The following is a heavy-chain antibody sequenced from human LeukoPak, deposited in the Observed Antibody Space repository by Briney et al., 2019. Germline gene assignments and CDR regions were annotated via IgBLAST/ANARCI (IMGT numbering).Heavy chain of an antibody. J-gene: IGHJ3*02. CDR2: IYWNDDK. V-gene: IGHV2-5*01. CDR3: AHSKGGDTPLSAFDI. D-gene: IGHD4-17*01. CDR1: GFSLSTSGVG. Sequence: KESGPTLVKPTQTLTLTCTFSGFSLSTSGVGVGRIRQPPGKALEWLALIYWNDDKRYSPSLKSRLTITKDTSKNQVVLTMTNMDPVDTATYYCAHSKGGDTPLSAFDIWGQGTMVTVSS.